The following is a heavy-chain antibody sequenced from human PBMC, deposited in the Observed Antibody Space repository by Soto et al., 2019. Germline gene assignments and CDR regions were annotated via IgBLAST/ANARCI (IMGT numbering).Heavy chain of an antibody. CDR3: ARDFSAYSSSSYYYGAGSYYKHPVYFDY. J-gene: IGHJ4*02. CDR1: GYTFTSYG. CDR2: ISAYNGNT. V-gene: IGHV1-18*01. Sequence: ASVKVSCKASGYTFTSYGISWVRQAPGQGLEWMGWISAYNGNTNYAQKLQGRVTMTTDTSTSTAYMELRSLRSDDTAVYYCARDFSAYSSSSYYYGAGSYYKHPVYFDYWGQGTLVTVSS. D-gene: IGHD3-10*01.